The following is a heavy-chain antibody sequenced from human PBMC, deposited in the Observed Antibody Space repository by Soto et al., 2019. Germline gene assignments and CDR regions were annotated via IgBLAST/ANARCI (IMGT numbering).Heavy chain of an antibody. J-gene: IGHJ6*02. V-gene: IGHV4-59*01. CDR2: IYYSGST. Sequence: SETLSLTCTVSGGSISSYYWSWIRQPPGKGLEWIGYIYYSGSTNYNPSLKSRVTISVDTSKNQFSLKLSSVTAADTAVYYCARDGWDYAYGMDVWGQGTTVTVSS. CDR1: GGSISSYY. CDR3: ARDGWDYAYGMDV. D-gene: IGHD4-17*01.